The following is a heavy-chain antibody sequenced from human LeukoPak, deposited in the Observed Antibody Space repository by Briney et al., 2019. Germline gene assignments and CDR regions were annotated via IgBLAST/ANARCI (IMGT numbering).Heavy chain of an antibody. CDR1: GYTFTSYD. Sequence: ASVKVSCKASGYTFTSYDINWVRQATGQGLEWMGWTNPNSGNTGYAQKFQGRVTMTRNTSISTAYMELSTLRSEDTAVYYCARGSLEGFGELLPYNWFDLWGQGTLVTVSS. J-gene: IGHJ5*02. CDR3: ARGSLEGFGELLPYNWFDL. CDR2: TNPNSGNT. D-gene: IGHD3-10*01. V-gene: IGHV1-8*01.